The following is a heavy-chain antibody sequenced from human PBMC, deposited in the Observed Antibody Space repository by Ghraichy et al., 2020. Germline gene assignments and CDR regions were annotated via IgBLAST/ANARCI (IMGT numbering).Heavy chain of an antibody. CDR2: IRYDGSNK. CDR1: GFTFRSFG. J-gene: IGHJ4*02. CDR3: AKDKGSGWYGGMYYFDY. D-gene: IGHD6-19*01. V-gene: IGHV3-30*02. Sequence: GGSLRLSCAASGFTFRSFGMHWVRQAPGKGLEWVAFIRYDGSNKYYADSVKGRFTISRDNSKNTLYLQMNSLRAEDMAVYYCAKDKGSGWYGGMYYFDYWGQGTLVTVSS.